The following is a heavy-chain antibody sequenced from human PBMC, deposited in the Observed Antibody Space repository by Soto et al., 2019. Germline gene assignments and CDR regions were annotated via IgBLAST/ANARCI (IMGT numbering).Heavy chain of an antibody. D-gene: IGHD3-10*01. Sequence: GGSLRLSCAASEFAFRDYSMSWVRQAPGKGLEWVSHISTSNKYYADSVKGRFTISRDNSKNTLYLQMNSLRAEDTAVYYCAKSDYYGSGSYYYYYYGMDVWGQGTTVTVSS. CDR2: ISTSNK. V-gene: IGHV3-48*01. J-gene: IGHJ6*02. CDR1: EFAFRDYS. CDR3: AKSDYYGSGSYYYYYYGMDV.